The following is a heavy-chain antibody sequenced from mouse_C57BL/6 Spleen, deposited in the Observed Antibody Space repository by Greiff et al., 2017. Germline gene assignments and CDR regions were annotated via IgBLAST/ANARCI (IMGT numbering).Heavy chain of an antibody. V-gene: IGHV1-52*01. J-gene: IGHJ4*01. CDR1: GYTFTSYW. Sequence: QVQLQQPGAELVRPGSSVKLSCKASGYTFTSYWMHWVKQRPTQGLEWIGNIDPSDSETNYNQKFKDKATLTVDKSSSTAYMQLSSLTSEDSAVYYCATEATSHAPAMDYWGQGTSVTVSS. D-gene: IGHD3-2*02. CDR2: IDPSDSET. CDR3: ATEATSHAPAMDY.